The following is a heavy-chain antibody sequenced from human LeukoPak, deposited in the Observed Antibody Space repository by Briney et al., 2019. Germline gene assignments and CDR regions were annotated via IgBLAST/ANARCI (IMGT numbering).Heavy chain of an antibody. CDR3: AGWKPTYDAFDI. CDR1: GYTLTELS. V-gene: IGHV1-24*01. CDR2: FDPEDGET. D-gene: IGHD4-23*01. Sequence: ASVKVSCKVSGYTLTELSMHWVRQAPGKGLEWMGGFDPEDGETIYAQKFQGRVTMTEDTSTDTAYMELSSLRSEDTAVYYCAGWKPTYDAFDIWGQGTMVTVSS. J-gene: IGHJ3*02.